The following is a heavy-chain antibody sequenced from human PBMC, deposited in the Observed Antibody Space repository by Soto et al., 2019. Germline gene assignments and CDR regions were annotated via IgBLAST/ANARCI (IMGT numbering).Heavy chain of an antibody. CDR3: ARVRATDYEIDY. D-gene: IGHD4-17*01. V-gene: IGHV3-7*03. CDR2: IKRDGSEK. Sequence: XVCLRRSCTASGFMFGSYWMTWVRHVPGKGLQWVANIKRDGSEKYYVDFVKGRFTISRDNADNSVFLDMNNLRVDDTATYYCARVRATDYEIDYWGQGALVTVSS. CDR1: GFMFGSYW. J-gene: IGHJ4*02.